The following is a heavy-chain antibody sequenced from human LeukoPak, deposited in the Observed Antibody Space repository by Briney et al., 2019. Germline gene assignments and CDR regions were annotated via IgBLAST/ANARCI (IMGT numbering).Heavy chain of an antibody. CDR2: IIPIFGTA. CDR1: GGTFSSYA. Sequence: SVKVSCRASGGTFSSYAISWVRQAPGQGLEWMGRIIPIFGTANYAQKFQGRVTITTDESTSTAYMELSSLRSEDTAVYYCARSKRGDGYNNYTPHYFDYWGQGTLVTVPS. D-gene: IGHD5-24*01. CDR3: ARSKRGDGYNNYTPHYFDY. V-gene: IGHV1-69*05. J-gene: IGHJ4*02.